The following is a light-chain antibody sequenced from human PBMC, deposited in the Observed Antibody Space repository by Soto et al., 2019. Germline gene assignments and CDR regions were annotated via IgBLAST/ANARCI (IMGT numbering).Light chain of an antibody. CDR3: SSYTSSSTRV. J-gene: IGLJ1*01. V-gene: IGLV2-14*01. CDR2: DVS. CDR1: SSDVGGYNY. Sequence: LTRPASVSGSPGQSITISCTGTSSDVGGYNYVSWYQQHPGKAPKLMIYDVSNRPSGVSNRFSGSKSGNTASLTISGLQAEDEADYSCSSYTSSSTRVFRTGTKVTVL.